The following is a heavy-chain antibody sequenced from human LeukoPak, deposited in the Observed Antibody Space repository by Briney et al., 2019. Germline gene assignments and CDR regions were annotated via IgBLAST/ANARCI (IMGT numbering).Heavy chain of an antibody. D-gene: IGHD3-10*01. J-gene: IGHJ4*02. V-gene: IGHV4-59*08. CDR3: ARHRITMLRGVIHHQYYFDY. CDR1: GGSISSYY. CDR2: IYYSGST. Sequence: SETLSLTCTVSGGSISSYYWSWIRQPPGKGLEWIGYIYYSGSTNYNPSLKSRVTISVDTSKNQFSLKLSSVTAADTAVYYCARHRITMLRGVIHHQYYFDYWGRGTLVTVSS.